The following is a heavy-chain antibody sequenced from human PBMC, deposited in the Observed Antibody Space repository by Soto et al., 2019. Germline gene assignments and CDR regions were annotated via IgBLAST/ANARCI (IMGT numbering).Heavy chain of an antibody. Sequence: SETLSLTCTVSGGSISSGDFYWSWIRQPPGKGLEWIGYIYYSGSTYYNPSLKSRVTISVDTSKNQFSLKLSSVTAADTAVYYCARDGNYYDSSGYFYYWGQGTLVTVS. D-gene: IGHD3-22*01. CDR2: IYYSGST. CDR3: ARDGNYYDSSGYFYY. CDR1: GGSISSGDFY. J-gene: IGHJ4*02. V-gene: IGHV4-30-4*01.